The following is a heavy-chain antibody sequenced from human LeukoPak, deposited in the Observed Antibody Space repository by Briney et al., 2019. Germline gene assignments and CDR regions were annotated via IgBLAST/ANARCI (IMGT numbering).Heavy chain of an antibody. D-gene: IGHD5-12*01. Sequence: PSETLSLTCTVSGGSISNSSYYWGWIRQPPGKGLEWIGTIYYSGSTYYNPSLKSRVTISVDTSKNQFSLKLSSVTAADTAVYYCARGRRLPYGGYIAPYYYYYMDVWGKGTTVTVSS. CDR1: GGSISNSSYY. CDR2: IYYSGST. CDR3: ARGRRLPYGGYIAPYYYYYMDV. J-gene: IGHJ6*03. V-gene: IGHV4-39*07.